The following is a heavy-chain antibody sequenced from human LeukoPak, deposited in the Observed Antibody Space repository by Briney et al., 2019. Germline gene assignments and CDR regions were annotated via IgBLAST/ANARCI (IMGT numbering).Heavy chain of an antibody. V-gene: IGHV3-30*03. CDR1: GFTFSSYG. D-gene: IGHD7-27*01. J-gene: IGHJ4*02. Sequence: GGSLRLSCAASGFTFSSYGMHWVRQAPGKGLEWVAVISYDGSNKYYADSVKGRFTISRDNSKNTLYLQMNSLRAEDTAVYYCAEIPLGDYWGQGTLVTVSS. CDR2: ISYDGSNK. CDR3: AEIPLGDY.